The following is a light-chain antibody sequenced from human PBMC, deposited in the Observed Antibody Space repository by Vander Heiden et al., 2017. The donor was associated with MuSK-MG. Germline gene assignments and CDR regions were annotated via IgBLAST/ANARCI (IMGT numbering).Light chain of an antibody. J-gene: IGKJ2*01. Sequence: DIVLTKSPGTLSLSPGERATLSCRASQSVSSIYLAWYQQKPGQAPRLLIDGASSRATGIPDRFSGSGSGTDFTLTISRLEPEDFAVYYCQQYGSSPYTFGQGTKLEIK. V-gene: IGKV3-20*01. CDR2: GAS. CDR1: QSVSSIY. CDR3: QQYGSSPYT.